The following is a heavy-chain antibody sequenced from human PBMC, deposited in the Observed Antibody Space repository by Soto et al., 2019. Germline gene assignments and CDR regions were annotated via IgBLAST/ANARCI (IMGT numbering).Heavy chain of an antibody. J-gene: IGHJ6*02. CDR1: GNTCTNYR. Sequence: XESLNVSCNSSGNTCTNYRIGLVLQMPGKGLEWMGLIYPADSETTYSPSFQGQVSMSADRSIRSAFLQWSSLKASDTAIYYCARNRNTSRWAGMDVWGQGTTVTVSS. V-gene: IGHV5-51*01. D-gene: IGHD6-13*01. CDR2: IYPADSET. CDR3: ARNRNTSRWAGMDV.